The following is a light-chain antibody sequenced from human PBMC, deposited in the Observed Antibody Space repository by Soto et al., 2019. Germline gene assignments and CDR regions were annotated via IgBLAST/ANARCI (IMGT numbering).Light chain of an antibody. J-gene: IGKJ1*01. Sequence: EIVLTQSPGTLSLSPGERATLSCRASQSVSGRYLAWYQQKPGQAPRPLIYGASSMASGIPDRFSGSGSGTEFAPTISRLEPEGFASFYFQQVWRYPVSVGQGTKVEIK. CDR1: QSVSGRY. CDR2: GAS. CDR3: QQVWRYPVS. V-gene: IGKV3-20*01.